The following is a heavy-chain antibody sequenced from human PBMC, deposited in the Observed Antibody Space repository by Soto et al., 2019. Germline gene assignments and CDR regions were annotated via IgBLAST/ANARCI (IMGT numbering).Heavy chain of an antibody. CDR2: INPSGGST. J-gene: IGHJ4*02. Sequence: EASRKGSFKASGYTFTNFYLKWVRPAPGQVLEWMGIINPSGGSTSYAQKFQGRVTMTRDTSTSTVYMELSSLRSEDSVVYYFASPLITFGGVIVSIGYSGQGTLVTVST. V-gene: IGHV1-46*03. CDR1: GYTFTNFY. D-gene: IGHD3-16*02. CDR3: ASPLITFGGVIVSIGY.